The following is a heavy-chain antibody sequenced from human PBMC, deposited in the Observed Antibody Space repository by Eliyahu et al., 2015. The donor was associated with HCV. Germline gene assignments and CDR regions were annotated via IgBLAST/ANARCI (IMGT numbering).Heavy chain of an antibody. D-gene: IGHD6-13*01. J-gene: IGHJ4*02. CDR1: GFTVXXNY. CDR3: ARDEPQRGKIAAAGRQPD. Sequence: EVQLVETGGGLIQPGGSLRLSCAASGFTVXXNYMSWVRQAPGKGLEWVSVIYSGGSTYYADSVKGRFTISRDNSKNTLYLQMNSLRAEDTAVYYCARDEPQRGKIAAAGRQPDWGQGTLVTVSS. V-gene: IGHV3-53*02. CDR2: IYSGGST.